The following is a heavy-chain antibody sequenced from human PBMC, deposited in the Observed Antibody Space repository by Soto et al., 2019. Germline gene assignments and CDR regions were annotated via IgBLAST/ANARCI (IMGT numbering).Heavy chain of an antibody. D-gene: IGHD3-3*01. CDR2: IYWDDDK. CDR3: AHRKDDDYDFWSGYYSNRYNWFDP. Sequence: QITLKESGPTLVKPTQTLTLTCTFSGFSLSTSGVGVGWIRQPPGKALEWLALIYWDDDKRYSPSLKSRLTITKDTSKNQVVLTMTNMDPVDTATYYCAHRKDDDYDFWSGYYSNRYNWFDPWGQGTLVTVSS. J-gene: IGHJ5*02. V-gene: IGHV2-5*02. CDR1: GFSLSTSGVG.